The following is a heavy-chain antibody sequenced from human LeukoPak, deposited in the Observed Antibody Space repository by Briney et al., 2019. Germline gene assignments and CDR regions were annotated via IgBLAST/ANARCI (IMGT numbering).Heavy chain of an antibody. Sequence: GASVKVSCKVSGYTLTELSMHWVRQAPGKGLEWMGGFDPEDGETIYAQKFQGRVTMTEDTSTDTAYMELSSLRSEDTAVYYCATDPGSSSWYRYFQHWGQGTLVTVSS. D-gene: IGHD6-13*01. J-gene: IGHJ1*01. CDR3: ATDPGSSSWYRYFQH. CDR1: GYTLTELS. V-gene: IGHV1-24*01. CDR2: FDPEDGET.